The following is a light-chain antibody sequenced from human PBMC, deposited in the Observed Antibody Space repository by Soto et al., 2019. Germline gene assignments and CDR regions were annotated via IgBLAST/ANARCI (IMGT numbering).Light chain of an antibody. Sequence: EIVLTQSPATLSFSPGERATLSCRASQSVSSYLAWYQQKPGQAPRLLIYDASNRSTGIPARFSGSGSGTDFTLTISSLEPEDVAVYYCQQRSNWLYTSGQGTKLELK. J-gene: IGKJ2*01. CDR1: QSVSSY. CDR2: DAS. CDR3: QQRSNWLYT. V-gene: IGKV3-11*01.